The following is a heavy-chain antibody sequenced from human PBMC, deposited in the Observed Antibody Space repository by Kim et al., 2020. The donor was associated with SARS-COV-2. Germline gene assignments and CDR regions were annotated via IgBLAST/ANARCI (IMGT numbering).Heavy chain of an antibody. CDR1: GFFFSDYA. V-gene: IGHV3-23*01. J-gene: IGHJ4*02. CDR2: ISGSGDDT. CDR3: ARAPRVVTHYFNY. D-gene: IGHD3-3*01. Sequence: GGSLRLSCEVSGFFFSDYAMSWVRQAPGKGLEWVSIISGSGDDTHYADSVKGRFTVSRDNSKNTLHLQMNSLRADDTAVYYCARAPRVVTHYFNYWGQGT.